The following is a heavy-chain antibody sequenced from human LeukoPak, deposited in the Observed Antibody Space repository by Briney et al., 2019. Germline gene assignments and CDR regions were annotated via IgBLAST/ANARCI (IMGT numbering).Heavy chain of an antibody. D-gene: IGHD1-26*01. CDR2: INPSGGST. CDR1: GYTFTSYY. J-gene: IGHJ6*03. Sequence: EASVKVSCKASGYTFTSYYMHWVRQAPGQGLEWMGIINPSGGSTSYAQKFQGRVTMTRDTSTSTVYMELSSLRSEDTAVYYCARGGYRGYYYYYYMDVWGKGTTVTISS. V-gene: IGHV1-46*01. CDR3: ARGGYRGYYYYYYMDV.